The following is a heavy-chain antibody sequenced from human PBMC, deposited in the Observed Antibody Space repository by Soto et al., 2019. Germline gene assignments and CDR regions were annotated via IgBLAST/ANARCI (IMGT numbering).Heavy chain of an antibody. Sequence: ASVKVSCKASGYTFTSYGISWVRQAPGQGLEWMGWISAYNGKTNYAQKLQGRVTMTTDTSTSTAYMELSSLRSEDTAVYYCVCSGCYRFQFDYWGQGTLVTVSS. CDR1: GYTFTSYG. CDR3: VCSGCYRFQFDY. V-gene: IGHV1-18*01. D-gene: IGHD6-19*01. CDR2: ISAYNGKT. J-gene: IGHJ4*02.